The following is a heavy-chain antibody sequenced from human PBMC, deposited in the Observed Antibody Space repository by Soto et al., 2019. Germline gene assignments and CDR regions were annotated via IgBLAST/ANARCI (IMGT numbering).Heavy chain of an antibody. J-gene: IGHJ4*02. CDR3: AHSRRDYYDSSHFDY. V-gene: IGHV2-5*02. CDR1: GFSLSTSGVG. Sequence: QITLKESGPTLVKPTQTLTLTCTFSGFSLSTSGVGVGWIRQPPGKALEWLALIYWDDDKRYSPSLKSRLTITKDTAKNQVVLTMTNMDPVDTATYYCAHSRRDYYDSSHFDYWGQGTLVTVSS. D-gene: IGHD3-22*01. CDR2: IYWDDDK.